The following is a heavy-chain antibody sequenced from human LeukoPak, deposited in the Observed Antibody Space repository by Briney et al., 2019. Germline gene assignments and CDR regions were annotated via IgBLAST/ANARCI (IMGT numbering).Heavy chain of an antibody. J-gene: IGHJ5*02. Sequence: SGGSLRLSCAASGFTFSSYWMSWVRQAPGKGLEWVANIKQDGSEKYYVDSVKGRFTISRDNAKNSLYLQMNSLRAEDSAVYYCARVSGFGELPENWFDPWGQGTLVTVSS. D-gene: IGHD3-10*01. CDR3: ARVSGFGELPENWFDP. V-gene: IGHV3-7*01. CDR1: GFTFSSYW. CDR2: IKQDGSEK.